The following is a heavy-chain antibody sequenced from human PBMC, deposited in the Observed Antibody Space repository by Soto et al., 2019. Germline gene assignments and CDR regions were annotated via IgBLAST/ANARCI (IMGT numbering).Heavy chain of an antibody. CDR2: IKPDGSAT. Sequence: EVQLVESGGGLVQPGGSLRLSCAVSGFTFGSYWMNWVRLIPGKGLEWVAYIKPDGSATYYVDSVKGRFTISRDNAKNSLYLQMNSLRVEDTSVYYCAKDRGGTGWPFDHWGQGTLVTVSS. D-gene: IGHD6-19*01. CDR1: GFTFGSYW. CDR3: AKDRGGTGWPFDH. V-gene: IGHV3-7*04. J-gene: IGHJ4*02.